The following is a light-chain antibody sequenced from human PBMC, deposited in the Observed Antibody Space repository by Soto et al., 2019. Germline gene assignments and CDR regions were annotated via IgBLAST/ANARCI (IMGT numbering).Light chain of an antibody. CDR3: QPRSNWPPT. CDR1: LSVSSY. CDR2: DAS. J-gene: IGKJ1*01. Sequence: NVLTQSPDTLSLSPGERATLSCRASLSVSSYLAWYQQKPGQAPRLLIYDASNRATGIPARFSGSGSGTDFTLTISSLAPEDFAVYYCQPRSNWPPTFGQGTKV. V-gene: IGKV3-11*01.